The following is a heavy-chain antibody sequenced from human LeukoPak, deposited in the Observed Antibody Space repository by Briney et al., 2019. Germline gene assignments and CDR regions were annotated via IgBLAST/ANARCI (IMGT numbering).Heavy chain of an antibody. D-gene: IGHD2-21*01. V-gene: IGHV3-30*01. CDR1: GFTFSSYA. J-gene: IGHJ6*03. CDR2: ISYDGSNK. CDR3: ARAPGGIYYMDV. Sequence: PGGSLRLSCAASGFTFSSYAMHWVRQAPGKGLEWVAVISYDGSNKYYADSVKGRFTISRDNSKNTLYLQMNSLRAEDTAVYYCARAPGGIYYMDVWGKGTTVTVSS.